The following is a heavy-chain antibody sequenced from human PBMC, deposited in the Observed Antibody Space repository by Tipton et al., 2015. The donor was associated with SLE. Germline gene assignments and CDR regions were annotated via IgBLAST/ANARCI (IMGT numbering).Heavy chain of an antibody. J-gene: IGHJ6*03. Sequence: LRLSCTVSNGSISSSPYYWGWIRQSPGKGLEWVGSIYYSGSTYYNPSLKSRVTISVDPSRNQCSLNLTSVTAADTAVYYCARGPYYYMDVWGKGTTVTVSS. CDR2: IYYSGST. V-gene: IGHV4-39*07. CDR1: NGSISSSPYY. CDR3: ARGPYYYMDV.